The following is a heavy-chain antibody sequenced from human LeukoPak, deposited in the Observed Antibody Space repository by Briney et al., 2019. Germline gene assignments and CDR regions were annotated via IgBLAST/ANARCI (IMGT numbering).Heavy chain of an antibody. Sequence: GGSLRLSCAASGFTFSSYGMHWVRQAPGKGLEWVAVISYDGSNKYYADSVKGRFTISRDNSKNTLYLQMNSLRAEDMAVYYCAKDRIAAAGGGPFDYWGQGTLVTVSS. CDR3: AKDRIAAAGGGPFDY. J-gene: IGHJ4*02. CDR2: ISYDGSNK. V-gene: IGHV3-30*18. CDR1: GFTFSSYG. D-gene: IGHD6-13*01.